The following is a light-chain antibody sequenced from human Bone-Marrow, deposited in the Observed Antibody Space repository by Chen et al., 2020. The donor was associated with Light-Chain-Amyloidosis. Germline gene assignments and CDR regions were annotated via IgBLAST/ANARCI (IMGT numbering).Light chain of an antibody. J-gene: IGLJ3*02. Sequence: SYVLTQPSSVSVAPGPTATIACGGNNIGSTSVHWYQQTPGQAPLLVFYDDSDRPSGIPGRLSGSNAGNTATLTISRVEAGDEADYYCQVWDRSSDRPGFGGGTKLTVL. CDR2: DDS. V-gene: IGLV3-21*02. CDR3: QVWDRSSDRPG. CDR1: NIGSTS.